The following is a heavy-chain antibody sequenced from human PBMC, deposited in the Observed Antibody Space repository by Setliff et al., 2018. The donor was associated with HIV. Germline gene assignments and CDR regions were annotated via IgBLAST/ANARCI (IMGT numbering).Heavy chain of an antibody. Sequence: PSETLSLTCSVSGGSISTYYWSWIRQPAGKGLEWLGRSYVSGSAMYNPSLKSRVTMSVDTSKNQVSLKLSSVTAAATAVYFCARVLYGLNRMPVAYTDYYYYYMDVWGKGTTVTVSS. CDR2: SYVSGSA. D-gene: IGHD3-16*01. J-gene: IGHJ6*03. CDR3: ARVLYGLNRMPVAYTDYYYYYMDV. V-gene: IGHV4-4*07. CDR1: GGSISTYY.